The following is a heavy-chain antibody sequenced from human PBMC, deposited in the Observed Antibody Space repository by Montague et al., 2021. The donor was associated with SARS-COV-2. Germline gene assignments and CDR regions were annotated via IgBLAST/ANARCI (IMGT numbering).Heavy chain of an antibody. CDR1: GYSFTSYW. CDR3: ARLGYYDSSGYYILSGMDV. J-gene: IGHJ6*02. CDR2: IYPGDSDT. D-gene: IGHD3-22*01. V-gene: IGHV5-51*01. Sequence: QSGAEVKTPGESLKNSCKGSGYSFTSYWIGWVRQMPGKGLEWMGIIYPGDSDTRYSPSFQGQVTISADKSISTAYLQWSSLKASDTAMYYCARLGYYDSSGYYILSGMDVWGQGTTVTVSS.